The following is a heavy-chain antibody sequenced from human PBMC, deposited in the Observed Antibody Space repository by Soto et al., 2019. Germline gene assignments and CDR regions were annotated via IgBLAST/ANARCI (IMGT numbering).Heavy chain of an antibody. CDR1: GFTFSSYT. J-gene: IGHJ6*02. D-gene: IGHD3-22*01. V-gene: IGHV3-48*01. CDR3: VRDHYYDSNYYYYGMDV. Sequence: GGSLRLSCAASGFTFSSYTMNWVRQAPGKGLEWISYISGGSSTIYYADSVKGRFTVSRDNAKNSLYLQMNSLRAEDTAVYYCVRDHYYDSNYYYYGMDVWGQGTTVTV. CDR2: ISGGSSTI.